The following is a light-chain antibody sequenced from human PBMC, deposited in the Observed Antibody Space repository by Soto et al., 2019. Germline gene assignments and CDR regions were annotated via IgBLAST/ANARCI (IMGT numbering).Light chain of an antibody. CDR1: SSNIGAGYD. CDR3: QSYDSSLSASV. CDR2: NNN. V-gene: IGLV1-40*01. Sequence: QSALTQPASVSGSPGQSITISCTGSSSNIGAGYDVHWYQQLPGTAPKLLIYNNNIRPSGVPDRFSGSKSGTSASLAITGLQAEDEADYHCQSYDSSLSASVFGGGTKLTVL. J-gene: IGLJ2*01.